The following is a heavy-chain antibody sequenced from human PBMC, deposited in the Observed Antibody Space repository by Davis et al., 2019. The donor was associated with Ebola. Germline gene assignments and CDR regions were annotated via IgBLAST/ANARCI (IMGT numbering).Heavy chain of an antibody. CDR1: GSPISSYD. CDR2: IYYSGST. CDR3: SRRGYWFDP. V-gene: IGHV4-59*08. Sequence: SETLSLTCTVSGSPISSYDWSWIRRPPGKGREGIGYIYYSGSTNYNPSLKSRVTISVDTSKNKFSLKLSSVTGADPAVYYCSRRGYWFDPWGQGTLVTVSS. J-gene: IGHJ5*02.